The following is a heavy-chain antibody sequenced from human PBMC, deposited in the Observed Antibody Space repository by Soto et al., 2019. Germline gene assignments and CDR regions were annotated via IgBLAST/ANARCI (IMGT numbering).Heavy chain of an antibody. CDR3: ARESTLSPSIAPIDY. CDR2: IKQDGSEK. J-gene: IGHJ4*02. V-gene: IGHV3-7*05. Sequence: GGSLRLSCAASGFTFSSYWMSWVRQAPGKGLEWVANIKQDGSEKYYVDSVKGRFTISRDNAKNSLYLQMNSLRAEDTAVYYCARESTLSPSIAPIDYWGQGTLVTVSS. CDR1: GFTFSSYW.